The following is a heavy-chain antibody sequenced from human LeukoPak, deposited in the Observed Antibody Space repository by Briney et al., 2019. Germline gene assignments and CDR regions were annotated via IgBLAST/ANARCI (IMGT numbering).Heavy chain of an antibody. CDR1: GFTVSDNY. V-gene: IGHV3-11*04. D-gene: IGHD2/OR15-2a*01. J-gene: IGHJ4*02. CDR3: ARDRGYFYDQLDY. CDR2: ISVSGGVR. Sequence: GGSLRLSCAASGFTVSDNYMTWVRQAPGKGLEWVSYISVSGGVRSYADSVKGRFTISRDDARNSLYLQMNSLKDEDTAVYYCARDRGYFYDQLDYWGQGTLVTVSS.